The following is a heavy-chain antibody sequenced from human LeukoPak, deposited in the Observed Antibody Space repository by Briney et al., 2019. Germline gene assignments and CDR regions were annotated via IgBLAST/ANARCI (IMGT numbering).Heavy chain of an antibody. CDR3: AKDLGHYYGSGPGDY. D-gene: IGHD3-10*01. V-gene: IGHV3-30*18. CDR2: ISYDGSNK. Sequence: PGGSLRLSCAASGFTFSSYGMHWVRQAPGKGLEWVAVISYDGSNKYYADSVKGRFTISRDNSKNTLCLQMNSLRADDTAVYYCAKDLGHYYGSGPGDYWGQGTLVTVSS. J-gene: IGHJ4*02. CDR1: GFTFSSYG.